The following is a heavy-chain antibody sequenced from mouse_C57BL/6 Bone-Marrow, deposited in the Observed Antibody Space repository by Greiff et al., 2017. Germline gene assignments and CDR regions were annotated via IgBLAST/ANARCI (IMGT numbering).Heavy chain of an antibody. Sequence: EVKLMDSGGDLVKPGGSLKLSCAASGFTFSSYGMSWVRQTPDKRLEWVATISSGGSYTYYPDSVKGRFTISRDNAKNTLYLQMSSLKSEDTAMYYCARRFYFDYWGQGTTLTVSS. CDR3: ARRFYFDY. CDR1: GFTFSSYG. J-gene: IGHJ2*01. CDR2: ISSGGSYT. V-gene: IGHV5-6*02.